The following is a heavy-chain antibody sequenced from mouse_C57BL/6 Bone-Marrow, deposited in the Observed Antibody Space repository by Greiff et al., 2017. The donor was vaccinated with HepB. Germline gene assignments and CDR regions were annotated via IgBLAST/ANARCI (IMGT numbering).Heavy chain of an antibody. V-gene: IGHV14-4*01. Sequence: VQLQQSGAELVRPGASVKLSCTASGFNIKDDYMHWVKQRPEQGLEWIGWIDPENGDTEYASKFQGKATITADTSSNTAYLQLSILTSEDTAVYYCTTPYYYGSSSFPYWGQGTLVTVSA. D-gene: IGHD1-1*01. CDR2: IDPENGDT. CDR1: GFNIKDDY. CDR3: TTPYYYGSSSFPY. J-gene: IGHJ3*01.